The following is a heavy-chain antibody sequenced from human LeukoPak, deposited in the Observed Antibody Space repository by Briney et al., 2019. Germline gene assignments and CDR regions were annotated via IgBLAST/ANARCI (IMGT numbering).Heavy chain of an antibody. CDR3: AREDCTNGVCSNWFDP. CDR1: GYTFTSYD. Sequence: ASVKVSCKASGYTFTSYDINWVQQATGQGLEWMGWMNPNSGNTGYAQKFQGRVTMTRDTSISTAYMELSRLRSDDTAVYYCAREDCTNGVCSNWFDPWGQGTLVTVSS. D-gene: IGHD2-8*01. V-gene: IGHV1-8*01. CDR2: MNPNSGNT. J-gene: IGHJ5*02.